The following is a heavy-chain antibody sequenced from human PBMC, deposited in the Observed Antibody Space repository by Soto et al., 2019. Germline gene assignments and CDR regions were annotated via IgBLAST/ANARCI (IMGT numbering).Heavy chain of an antibody. CDR3: ARNYGGNVDY. Sequence: QVQLQESGPGLVRPSETLFLTCTVSGGSFSSYYWSWIRQPPGKGLEWIGYIYYSGSANYNPSLKSRITISVDTSKSHFSLKLSSATAADTAVYYCARNYGGNVDYWGQGTRVTVSS. V-gene: IGHV4-59*08. CDR1: GGSFSSYY. CDR2: IYYSGSA. D-gene: IGHD4-17*01. J-gene: IGHJ4*02.